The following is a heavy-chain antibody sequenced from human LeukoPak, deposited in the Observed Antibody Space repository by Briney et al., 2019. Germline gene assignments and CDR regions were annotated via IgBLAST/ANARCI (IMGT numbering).Heavy chain of an antibody. CDR3: AKDALVVVVADSYFDY. D-gene: IGHD2-15*01. CDR1: GFTFSSYA. V-gene: IGHV3-23*01. Sequence: PGGPLRLSCAASGFTFSSYAMGWVRQAPGKGLEWVSAISGSCGSTYYADSVKGRFTISRDNSKNTLYLQMNSLRAEDTAVYYCAKDALVVVVADSYFDYWGQGTLVTVSS. CDR2: ISGSCGST. J-gene: IGHJ4*02.